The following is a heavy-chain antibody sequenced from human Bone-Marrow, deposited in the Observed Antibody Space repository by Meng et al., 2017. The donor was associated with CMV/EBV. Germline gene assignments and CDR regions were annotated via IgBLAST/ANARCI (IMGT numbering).Heavy chain of an antibody. V-gene: IGHV4-59*01. Sequence: SEPLSLTCTVSGGSISSYYWSWVRQPPGKGLEWIGYIYYSGSTNYNPSLKSRVTISVDTSQNQFSLKLSSVTAADTAVYYCARAIRGRNIVVVPAASPWGQGTLVTVSS. CDR2: IYYSGST. D-gene: IGHD2-2*01. CDR1: GGSISSYY. CDR3: ARAIRGRNIVVVPAASP. J-gene: IGHJ5*02.